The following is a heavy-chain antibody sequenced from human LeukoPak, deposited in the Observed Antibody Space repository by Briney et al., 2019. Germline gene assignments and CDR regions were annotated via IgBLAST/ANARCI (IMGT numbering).Heavy chain of an antibody. CDR1: GFTFSSYA. D-gene: IGHD3-16*01. V-gene: IGHV3-21*01. J-gene: IGHJ3*02. Sequence: NPGGSLRLSCAASGFTFSSYAMSWVRQAPGKGLEWVSSISSSSSYIHYADSVKGRFTISRDNAKNSLYLQMNSLRAEDTAVYYCARVRGEVGFDAFDIWGQGTMVTVSS. CDR3: ARVRGEVGFDAFDI. CDR2: ISSSSSYI.